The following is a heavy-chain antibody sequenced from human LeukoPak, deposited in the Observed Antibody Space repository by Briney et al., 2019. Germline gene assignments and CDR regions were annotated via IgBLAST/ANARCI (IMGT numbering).Heavy chain of an antibody. CDR2: IYYSGST. V-gene: IGHV4-59*01. D-gene: IGHD2-2*01. Sequence: SETLSLTCTVSGGSISSYYWSWIRQPPGKGLEWIGYIYYSGSTNYNPSLESRVTISVDTSKNQFSLKLSSVTAADTAVYYCARASPRTRGFHFDYWGQGTLVTVSS. CDR1: GGSISSYY. CDR3: ARASPRTRGFHFDY. J-gene: IGHJ4*02.